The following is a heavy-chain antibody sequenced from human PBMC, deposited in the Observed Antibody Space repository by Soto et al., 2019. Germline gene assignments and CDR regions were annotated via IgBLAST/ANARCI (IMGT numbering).Heavy chain of an antibody. V-gene: IGHV3-7*01. J-gene: IGHJ5*02. CDR3: ERAREGPSWFDT. D-gene: IGHD1-26*01. CDR1: GFTFSSYW. Sequence: GGSLRLSCAASGFTFSSYWMSWVRQAPGKGLEWVANIKQDGSEKYYVDSVKGRFTISGDNAKNSLYLQMNSLRAEDTAVYYCERAREGPSWFDTWGQGTLVTVSS. CDR2: IKQDGSEK.